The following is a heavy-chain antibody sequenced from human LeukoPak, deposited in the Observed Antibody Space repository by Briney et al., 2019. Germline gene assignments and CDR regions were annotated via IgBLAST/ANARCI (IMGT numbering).Heavy chain of an antibody. J-gene: IGHJ5*02. Sequence: ASVTVSCMASGYTFTGYYMHWVRQAPGQGLEWMGWINPNSGGTNYAQRFQGRVTMARDTSISTAYMELSRLRSDDTAVYYCARTDGIVVVTASVAVFDPWGQGTLVTVSS. V-gene: IGHV1-2*02. CDR3: ARTDGIVVVTASVAVFDP. CDR1: GYTFTGYY. D-gene: IGHD2-21*02. CDR2: INPNSGGT.